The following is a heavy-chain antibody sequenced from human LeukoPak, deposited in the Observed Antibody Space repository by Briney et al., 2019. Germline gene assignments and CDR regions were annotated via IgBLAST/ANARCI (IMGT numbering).Heavy chain of an antibody. V-gene: IGHV3-15*01. Sequence: PGGSLRLSCAASGFTFSNAWMSWVRQVPGKGLEWVGRIKRKTDGGTIDYGAAVKGRFTVSRDDSKNTLYLQMDSLKSEDTAVYYCTTYDYGDYYFFYGMDVWGRGTTVTVSS. CDR3: TTYDYGDYYFFYGMDV. D-gene: IGHD4-17*01. J-gene: IGHJ6*02. CDR2: IKRKTDGGTI. CDR1: GFTFSNAW.